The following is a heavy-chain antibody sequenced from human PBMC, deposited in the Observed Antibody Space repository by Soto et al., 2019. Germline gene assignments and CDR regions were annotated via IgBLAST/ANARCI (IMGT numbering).Heavy chain of an antibody. D-gene: IGHD2-15*01. Sequence: VGSLRLSCAASGFTFSNYAMSWVRQAPGKGLEWVSGISVSGGSTYYADSVKGRFTISRDNSKNTLYVQMNSLRVDDTAVYYCAKDAGSVCSGGSCYFQALDSWGQGTLVTVSS. CDR2: ISVSGGST. J-gene: IGHJ4*02. V-gene: IGHV3-23*01. CDR3: AKDAGSVCSGGSCYFQALDS. CDR1: GFTFSNYA.